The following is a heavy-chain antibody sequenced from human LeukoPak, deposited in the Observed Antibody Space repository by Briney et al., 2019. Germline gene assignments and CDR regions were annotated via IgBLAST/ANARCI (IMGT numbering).Heavy chain of an antibody. CDR1: GGSVINTNW. D-gene: IGHD3-3*01. V-gene: IGHV4-4*02. CDR3: AREGGFYRPLDY. Sequence: SGTLSLTCGVSGGSVINTNWWTWVRQPPGKGLEWIGKVHLDGRTNYNPSLESRLTMSVDVSENQVSLKLTSVTAADTAVYYCAREGGFYRPLDYSGQGTLVTVSS. CDR2: VHLDGRT. J-gene: IGHJ4*02.